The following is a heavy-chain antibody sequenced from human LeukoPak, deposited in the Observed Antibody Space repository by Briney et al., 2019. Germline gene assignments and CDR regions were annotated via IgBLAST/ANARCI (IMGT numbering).Heavy chain of an antibody. D-gene: IGHD6-19*01. CDR3: ARQSTKFSSGWVFDN. Sequence: AETLSLTCTVSGGSIPTNSRTYSWAWIRQPPGKGLEWVGSVFYSGTTYYNPSLKSRVTTSVDTSKNQFSLRLSSMTAADRAVYFCARQSTKFSSGWVFDNWGQGALVSVSS. CDR2: VFYSGTT. J-gene: IGHJ4*02. V-gene: IGHV4-39*01. CDR1: GGSIPTNSRTYS.